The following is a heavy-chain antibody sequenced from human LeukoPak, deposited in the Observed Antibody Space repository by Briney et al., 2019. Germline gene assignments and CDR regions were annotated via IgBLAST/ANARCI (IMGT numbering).Heavy chain of an antibody. CDR1: GGSISSSSYH. J-gene: IGHJ4*02. D-gene: IGHD2-8*02. CDR2: IYYSGST. Sequence: ETLSLTCTVSGGSISSSSYHWGWIRQPPGKGLEWIGSIYYSGSTYYNPSLKSRVTISVDTSKNQFSLKLSSVTAADTAVYYCARARPGGGADYWGQGTLVTVSS. CDR3: ARARPGGGADY. V-gene: IGHV4-39*01.